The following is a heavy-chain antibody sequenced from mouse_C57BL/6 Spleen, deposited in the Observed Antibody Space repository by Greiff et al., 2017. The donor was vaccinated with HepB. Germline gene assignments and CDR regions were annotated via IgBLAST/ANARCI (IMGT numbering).Heavy chain of an antibody. J-gene: IGHJ3*01. CDR2: ISSGGSYT. Sequence: EVMLVESGGDLVKPGGSLKLSCAASGFTFSSYGMSWVRQTPDKRLEWVATISSGGSYTYYPDSVKGRFTISRDNAKNTLYLQMSSLKSEDTAMYYCARHGRSDSAWFAYWGQGTLVTVSA. V-gene: IGHV5-6*01. CDR3: ARHGRSDSAWFAY. D-gene: IGHD2-4*01. CDR1: GFTFSSYG.